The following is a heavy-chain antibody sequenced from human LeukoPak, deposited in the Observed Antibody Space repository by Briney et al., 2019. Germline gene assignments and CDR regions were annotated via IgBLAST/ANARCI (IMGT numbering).Heavy chain of an antibody. Sequence: QPGGSLRLSCAASGFTFSSYAMSWVRQAPGKGLEWVSAISGSGGSTYYADSVKGRFTISRDNSKNTLYLQMNSLRAEDTAVYYCAKSGGGTGIAAAGEYYYYYYGMDVWGQGTTVTVSS. D-gene: IGHD6-13*01. CDR2: ISGSGGST. J-gene: IGHJ6*02. CDR3: AKSGGGTGIAAAGEYYYYYYGMDV. CDR1: GFTFSSYA. V-gene: IGHV3-23*01.